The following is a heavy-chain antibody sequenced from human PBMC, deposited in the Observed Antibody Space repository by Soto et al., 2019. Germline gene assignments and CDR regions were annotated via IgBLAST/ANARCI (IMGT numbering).Heavy chain of an antibody. J-gene: IGHJ6*02. V-gene: IGHV1-69*01. CDR3: AREGRLLWCGELSYCGMDV. D-gene: IGHD3-10*01. CDR1: GGTFSSYA. CDR2: IIPIFGTA. Sequence: QVQLVQSGAEVKKPGSSVKVSCKASGGTFSSYAISWVRQAPGQGLEWMGGIIPIFGTANYAQKFQGRVTITADESTSPAYMELSSLRSEDRAVYYCAREGRLLWCGELSYCGMDVWGQGTTVTVSS.